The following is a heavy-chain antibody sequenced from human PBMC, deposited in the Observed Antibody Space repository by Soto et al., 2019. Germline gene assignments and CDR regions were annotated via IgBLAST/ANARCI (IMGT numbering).Heavy chain of an antibody. CDR1: GYTFTSYG. J-gene: IGHJ4*02. V-gene: IGHV1-18*01. D-gene: IGHD3-22*01. Sequence: ESSVKVSCKASGYTFTSYGISWVRQAPGQGLEWMGWISAYNGNTNYAQKLQGRVTMTTDTSTSTAYMELRSLRSDDTAVYYCARVQYYYDSSTNLDYWGQGTRVTVSS. CDR2: ISAYNGNT. CDR3: ARVQYYYDSSTNLDY.